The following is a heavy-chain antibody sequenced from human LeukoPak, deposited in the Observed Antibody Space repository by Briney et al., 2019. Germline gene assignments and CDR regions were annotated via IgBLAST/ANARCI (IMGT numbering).Heavy chain of an antibody. CDR3: AKAGLDYYDSSGYPVY. D-gene: IGHD3-22*01. Sequence: GGSLRLSCAASGFIFSSYGMHWVRQAPGKGLEWVALISYDGSNNYYADSVKGRFTISGDKSKNTLYLQMNSLRAEDTAVYYCAKAGLDYYDSSGYPVYWGQGTLVTVSS. V-gene: IGHV3-30*18. J-gene: IGHJ4*02. CDR2: ISYDGSNN. CDR1: GFIFSSYG.